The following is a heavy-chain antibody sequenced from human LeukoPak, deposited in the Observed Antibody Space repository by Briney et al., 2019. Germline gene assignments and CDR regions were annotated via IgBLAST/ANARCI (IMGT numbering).Heavy chain of an antibody. CDR1: GFSFSSQS. CDR2: ISGSGGST. J-gene: IGHJ4*02. Sequence: GGSLRLSCAASGFSFSSQSMNWVRQAPGKGLEWVSAISGSGGSTYYADSVKGRFTISRDNSKNTLYLQMNSLRAEDTAVYYCAKDSRYVTTNFDYWGQGTLVTVSS. D-gene: IGHD4-17*01. CDR3: AKDSRYVTTNFDY. V-gene: IGHV3-23*01.